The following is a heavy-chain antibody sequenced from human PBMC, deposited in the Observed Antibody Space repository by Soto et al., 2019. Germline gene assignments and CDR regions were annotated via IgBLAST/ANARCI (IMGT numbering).Heavy chain of an antibody. D-gene: IGHD2-2*02. J-gene: IGHJ5*02. Sequence: GSLRLSCSASGFPFRTYAMHWVRQAPGKGLEWIGYIYYSGSTNYNPSLKSRVTISVDTSKNQFSLKLSSVTAADTAVYYCARGTVVPAAIIGWFDPWGQGTLVTVSS. V-gene: IGHV4-59*01. CDR2: IYYSGST. CDR1: GFPFRTYA. CDR3: ARGTVVPAAIIGWFDP.